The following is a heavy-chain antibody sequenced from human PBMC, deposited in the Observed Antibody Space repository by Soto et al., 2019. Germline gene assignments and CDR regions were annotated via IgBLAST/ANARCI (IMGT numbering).Heavy chain of an antibody. Sequence: ASVKVSCKTSGYSFSNFYIHWVRQAPGQGLEWMGWINPNTGYTKYAQKFQGRVAMTRDTSINTGYMELTRLRSDDTAVYYCAKWGCGAGTCYSDPWGHGTLVTVSS. CDR1: GYSFSNFY. CDR3: AKWGCGAGTCYSDP. V-gene: IGHV1-2*02. CDR2: INPNTGYT. J-gene: IGHJ5*02. D-gene: IGHD2-15*01.